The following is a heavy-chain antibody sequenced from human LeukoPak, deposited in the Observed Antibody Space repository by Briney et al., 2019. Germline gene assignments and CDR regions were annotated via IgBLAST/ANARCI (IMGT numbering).Heavy chain of an antibody. Sequence: PGGSLRLSCVASGFTFSNYAMNWVRQAPGKGLEWVSAISGSDGRTYYADSVKGRFTITRDNSKNTLYLQMNSLRAEDTAVFYCAKDRVFRGAFFDYWGQGTLVTVSS. CDR2: ISGSDGRT. CDR3: AKDRVFRGAFFDY. V-gene: IGHV3-23*01. CDR1: GFTFSNYA. D-gene: IGHD3-10*01. J-gene: IGHJ4*02.